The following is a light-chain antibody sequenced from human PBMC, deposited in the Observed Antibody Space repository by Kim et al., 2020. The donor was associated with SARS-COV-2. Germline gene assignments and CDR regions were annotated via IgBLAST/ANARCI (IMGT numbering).Light chain of an antibody. V-gene: IGKV1-39*01. CDR3: QQSYSTRYT. J-gene: IGKJ2*01. Sequence: DIQMTQSPSSLSASVGDRVTITCRASQSISSYLNWYQQKPGKAPKLLIYAASSLQSGVPSRFSGSGSGTDFTLTISSLQPEDFATYYCQQSYSTRYTFGQGTKRRS. CDR1: QSISSY. CDR2: AAS.